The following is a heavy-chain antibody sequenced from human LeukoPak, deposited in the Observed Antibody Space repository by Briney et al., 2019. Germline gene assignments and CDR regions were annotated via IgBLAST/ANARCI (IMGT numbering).Heavy chain of an antibody. V-gene: IGHV3-30*18. Sequence: GGSLRLSCAASGFTFSSYGMRWVRQAPGKGLEWVAVISYDGSNKYYADSVKGRFTISRDNSKNTLYLQMNSLRAEDTAVYYCAKLAGSTGYDYWGQGTLVTVSS. CDR1: GFTFSSYG. CDR3: AKLAGSTGYDY. CDR2: ISYDGSNK. D-gene: IGHD5/OR15-5a*01. J-gene: IGHJ4*02.